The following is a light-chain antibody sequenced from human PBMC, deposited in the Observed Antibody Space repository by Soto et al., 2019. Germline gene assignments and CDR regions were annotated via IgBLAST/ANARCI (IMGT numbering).Light chain of an antibody. CDR3: QQYGMSPFT. J-gene: IGKJ4*01. CDR2: GAS. V-gene: IGKV3-20*01. Sequence: EIVLTQYPATLSLSPGERATLSCRASQSVTSNLAWYQQKPGQAPRLLIYGASSRATGIPDRFSGGGSETDFTLTISRLESEDSAVYYCQQYGMSPFTFGGGTKVDIK. CDR1: QSVTSN.